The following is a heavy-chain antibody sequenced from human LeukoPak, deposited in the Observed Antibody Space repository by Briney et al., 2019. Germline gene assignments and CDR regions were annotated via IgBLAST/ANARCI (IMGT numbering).Heavy chain of an antibody. CDR1: VFIFRDYW. CDR3: VRFPTAFDY. Sequence: VGSLRLSCAASVFIFRDYWMTSVRQAPGKGLEWVANINKDGSEKYYVGSVKGRFTISRDNAKNSLHLQMNSLRGDDTALYFCVRFPTAFDYWGEGSLVTVSS. J-gene: IGHJ4*02. CDR2: INKDGSEK. D-gene: IGHD4-17*01. V-gene: IGHV3-7*05.